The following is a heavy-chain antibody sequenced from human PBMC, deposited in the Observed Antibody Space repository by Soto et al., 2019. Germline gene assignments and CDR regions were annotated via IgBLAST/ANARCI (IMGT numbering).Heavy chain of an antibody. CDR1: GYSFTSYW. J-gene: IGHJ6*02. CDR2: IDPSDSYT. D-gene: IGHD3-22*01. CDR3: ARHGGSITMIGKYDNPHYYYGMDV. Sequence: PGESLKISCKGSGYSFTSYWISWVRQMPGKGLEWMGRIDPSDSYTNYSPSFQGHVTISADKSISTAYLQWSSLKASDTAMYYCARHGGSITMIGKYDNPHYYYGMDVWGQGTTVTVSS. V-gene: IGHV5-10-1*01.